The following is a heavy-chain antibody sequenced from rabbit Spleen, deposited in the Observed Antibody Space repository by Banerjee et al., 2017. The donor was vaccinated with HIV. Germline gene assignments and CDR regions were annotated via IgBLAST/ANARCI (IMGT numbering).Heavy chain of an antibody. J-gene: IGHJ6*01. CDR3: ARDTGSSFSTYGMDL. CDR1: GFSFSSSYW. Sequence: QEQLVESGGGLVQPGASLTLTCTASGFSFSSSYWICWVRQAPGKGLEWITCISSSSGRTYYASWAKGRFTISKTSSTVDLQMTSLTVADTATYFCARDTGSSFSTYGMDLWGPGTLVTVS. CDR2: ISSSSGRT. D-gene: IGHD8-1*01. V-gene: IGHV1S45*01.